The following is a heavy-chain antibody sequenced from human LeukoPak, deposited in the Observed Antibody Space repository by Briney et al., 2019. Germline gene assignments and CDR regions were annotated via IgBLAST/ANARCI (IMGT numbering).Heavy chain of an antibody. J-gene: IGHJ5*02. Sequence: ASVKVSCKASGYTFTSYDINWVRQATGQGLEWMGWMNPNSGNTGYAQKFQGRVTITRNTSISTAYMELSSLRSEDTAVYYCARGRGTRPVAARPRQNWFDPWGQGTLVTVSS. V-gene: IGHV1-8*03. CDR1: GYTFTSYD. CDR3: ARGRGTRPVAARPRQNWFDP. D-gene: IGHD6-6*01. CDR2: MNPNSGNT.